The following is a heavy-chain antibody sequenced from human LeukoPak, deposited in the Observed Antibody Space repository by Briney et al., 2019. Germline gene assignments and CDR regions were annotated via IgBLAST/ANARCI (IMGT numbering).Heavy chain of an antibody. CDR1: GFAFDFLVSG. J-gene: IGHJ4*02. Sequence: GGSLRLPRVAPGFAFDFLVSGMHRAPQAPGKGVEWVAFIQYDHRQESYADSLKCRHTTSRANSKKTVSLQINSLRAEDTGVYYCAREGGTIEIGEFDYWGQGTLVTVSS. CDR2: IQYDHRQE. V-gene: IGHV3-30*02. CDR3: AREGGTIEIGEFDY. D-gene: IGHD1-1*01.